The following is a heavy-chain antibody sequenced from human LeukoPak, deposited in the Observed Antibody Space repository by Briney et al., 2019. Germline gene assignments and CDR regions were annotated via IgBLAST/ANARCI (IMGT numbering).Heavy chain of an antibody. Sequence: GGSLRLSCAASGFIFSSHAMTWVRQAPGKGLEWVSGISGSGGRTYYAESVKGRFTISRDNSKNTLYLQMNSLRAEDTAVYYCAIPVFIVVVPAAIGAPFDFWGQGTLVTVSS. CDR3: AIPVFIVVVPAAIGAPFDF. D-gene: IGHD2-2*02. CDR2: ISGSGGRT. CDR1: GFIFSSHA. J-gene: IGHJ4*02. V-gene: IGHV3-23*01.